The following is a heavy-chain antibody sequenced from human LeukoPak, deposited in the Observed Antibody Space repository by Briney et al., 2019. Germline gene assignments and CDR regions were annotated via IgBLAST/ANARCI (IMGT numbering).Heavy chain of an antibody. V-gene: IGHV1-18*01. D-gene: IGHD2-2*01. CDR1: GYTFTSYG. Sequence: ASVKVSCKASGYTFTSYGISWVRQAPGQGLEWMGWISAYIGNTNYAQKLQGRVTMTTDTSTSTAYMELRSLRSDDTAVYYCARVVVPAAIFMSGSTKPKSSWFDPWGQGTLVTVSS. CDR2: ISAYIGNT. J-gene: IGHJ5*02. CDR3: ARVVVPAAIFMSGSTKPKSSWFDP.